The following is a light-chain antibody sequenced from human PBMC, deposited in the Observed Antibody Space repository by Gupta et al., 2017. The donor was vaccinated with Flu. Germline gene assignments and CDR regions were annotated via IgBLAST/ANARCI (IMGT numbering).Light chain of an antibody. V-gene: IGKV3-11*01. J-gene: IGKJ4*01. CDR2: DAA. CDR3: QQRVSWPRA. CDR1: QSISSY. Sequence: GDKATLSCRSSQSISSYVACHQQTPGQAPRLLNYDAANRAAGIPARFSGSGSGTDFTLTISSLEPEDFAVYYCQQRVSWPRAFGGGTKVEIK.